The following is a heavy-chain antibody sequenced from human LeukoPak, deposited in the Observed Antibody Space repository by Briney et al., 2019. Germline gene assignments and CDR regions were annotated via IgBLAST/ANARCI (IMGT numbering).Heavy chain of an antibody. CDR2: INPNSGGT. D-gene: IGHD3-22*01. CDR1: GYTFTGYY. CDR3: ARDYYDSSGYSAHFDY. J-gene: IGHJ4*02. Sequence: ASVKVSCKASGYTFTGYYMHWARQAPGQGLEWMGWINPNSGGTNYAQKFQGRVTMTRDTSISTAYMELSRLRSDDTAVYYCARDYYDSSGYSAHFDYWGQGTLVTVSS. V-gene: IGHV1-2*02.